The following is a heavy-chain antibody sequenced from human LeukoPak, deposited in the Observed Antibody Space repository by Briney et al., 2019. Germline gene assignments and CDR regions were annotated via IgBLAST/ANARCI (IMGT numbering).Heavy chain of an antibody. D-gene: IGHD4-17*01. CDR2: ISSHNHNA. CDR3: ARDEDYGIFVNIDY. J-gene: IGHJ4*02. V-gene: IGHV1-18*01. CDR1: GYSFVLYG. Sequence: ASVKVSCKPSGYSFVLYGISWVRQAPGQGPEWMGHISSHNHNAQYAQKFQDRLTLTTDTSTSTFYMELSRLRSDDTAVYYCARDEDYGIFVNIDYWGQGTLVTASS.